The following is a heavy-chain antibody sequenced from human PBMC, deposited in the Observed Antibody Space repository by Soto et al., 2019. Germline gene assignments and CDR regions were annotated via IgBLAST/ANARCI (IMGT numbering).Heavy chain of an antibody. Sequence: EVQLLESGGGLVQPGGSLRLSCAASGFTFSSYAMSWVRQAPGKGLEWVSAISGSGGSTYYADSVKGRFTISRDNSKNTLYLQMNSLRAEDTAVYYCAKDRVPYIVATITYYYYGMDVWGQGTTVTVSS. J-gene: IGHJ6*02. CDR3: AKDRVPYIVATITYYYYGMDV. CDR2: ISGSGGST. CDR1: GFTFSSYA. D-gene: IGHD5-12*01. V-gene: IGHV3-23*01.